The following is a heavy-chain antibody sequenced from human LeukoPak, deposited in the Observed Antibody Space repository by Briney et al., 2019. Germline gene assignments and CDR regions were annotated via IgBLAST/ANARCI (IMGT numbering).Heavy chain of an antibody. Sequence: ASVKVSCKASGYTFTGYYMHWVRQAPGQGLEWMGWINPNSGATNYAQRFQGRVTMTRDTSISTAYMELSRLRSDDTAVYYCARDKPVTTVASLFERLSQQLDYWGQGTLVTVSS. CDR3: ARDKPVTTVASLFERLSQQLDY. CDR2: INPNSGAT. J-gene: IGHJ4*02. V-gene: IGHV1-2*02. D-gene: IGHD5-12*01. CDR1: GYTFTGYY.